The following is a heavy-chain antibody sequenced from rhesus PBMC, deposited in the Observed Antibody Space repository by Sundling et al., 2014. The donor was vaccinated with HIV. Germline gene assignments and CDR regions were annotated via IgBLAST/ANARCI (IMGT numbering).Heavy chain of an antibody. Sequence: QVQLVQSGAEVKKPGASVKLSCKASGYTFTSYSINWVRQAPGQGLEWMGWINPSNGNTGYAQKFQGRVTMTRDTSTSTAYMDLSSLRSEDTAVYYCARNMYYNIWTGYYIEDYGLDSWGQGVVVTVSS. V-gene: IGHV1-200*01. CDR1: GYTFTSYS. CDR3: ARNMYYNIWTGYYIEDYGLDS. D-gene: IGHD3-3*01. J-gene: IGHJ6*01. CDR2: INPSNGNT.